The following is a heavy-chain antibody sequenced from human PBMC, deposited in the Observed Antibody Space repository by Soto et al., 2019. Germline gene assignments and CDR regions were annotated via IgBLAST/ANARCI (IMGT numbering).Heavy chain of an antibody. J-gene: IGHJ4*02. CDR1: GFTFSSYA. Sequence: EVQLVESGGGLVQPGGSLRLSCSASGFTFSSYAMHWVRQAPGKGLEYVSAISSNGGSTYYADSVKGRFTISRDNSKNTLDLQMSSLRAEDTAVYYCVKDSAEYSSSSGYFDYWGQGTLVTVSS. CDR3: VKDSAEYSSSSGYFDY. CDR2: ISSNGGST. V-gene: IGHV3-64D*08. D-gene: IGHD6-6*01.